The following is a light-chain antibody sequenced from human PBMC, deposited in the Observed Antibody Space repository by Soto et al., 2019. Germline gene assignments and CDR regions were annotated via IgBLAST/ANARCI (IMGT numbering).Light chain of an antibody. CDR2: AAS. CDR3: IQLNSFPYT. Sequence: DIQMTQSPSSLSASVGDRVTITCRASQGIRNDLGWYQQKPGQAPKLLISAASTLRSGVPSTFCGSGSGTEFTLTSSSLQAEDFATYDWIQLNSFPYTFEQGTKMEIK. CDR1: QGIRND. V-gene: IGKV1-17*01. J-gene: IGKJ2*01.